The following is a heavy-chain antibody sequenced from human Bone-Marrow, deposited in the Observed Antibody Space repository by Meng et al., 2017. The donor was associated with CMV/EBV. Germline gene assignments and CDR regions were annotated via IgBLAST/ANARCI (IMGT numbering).Heavy chain of an antibody. CDR2: IRYDGSNK. CDR3: AKARSTSTYYFDY. D-gene: IGHD2-2*01. Sequence: GGSLRLSCAASGFTFSSYGMHWVRQAPGKGLEWVAFIRYDGSNKYYADSVKGRFTISRDNSKNTLYLQMNSLRAEDTAVYYCAKARSTSTYYFDYWGPGTLVTVSS. V-gene: IGHV3-30*02. J-gene: IGHJ4*02. CDR1: GFTFSSYG.